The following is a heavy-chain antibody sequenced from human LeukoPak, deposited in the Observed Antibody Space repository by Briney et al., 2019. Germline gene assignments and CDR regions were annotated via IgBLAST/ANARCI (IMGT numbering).Heavy chain of an antibody. V-gene: IGHV4-59*01. J-gene: IGHJ4*02. CDR2: IHHSGST. D-gene: IGHD1-26*01. Sequence: TSETLSLTCSVSGGSIRSYYWSWIRQPPGKGLEWIGYIHHSGSTNYNPSLKSRVAMSVDTSKNQFSLKVTSVIAADMAVYYCARELTYSGSHRNFDSWGQGTLVTVSS. CDR3: ARELTYSGSHRNFDS. CDR1: GGSIRSYY.